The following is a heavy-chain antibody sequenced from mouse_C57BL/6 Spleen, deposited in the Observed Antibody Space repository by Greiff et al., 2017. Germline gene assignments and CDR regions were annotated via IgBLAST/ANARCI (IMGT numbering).Heavy chain of an antibody. J-gene: IGHJ2*01. CDR2: INPYNGDT. V-gene: IGHV1-20*01. D-gene: IGHD2-4*01. Sequence: DVKLQESGPELVKPGDSVKISCKASGYSFTGYFMNWVMQSHGKSLEWIGRINPYNGDTFYNQKFKGKATLTVDKSSSTAHMELRSLTSEDSAVYYCATYEYDDYVDYWGQGSTLTVSS. CDR3: ATYEYDDYVDY. CDR1: GYSFTGYF.